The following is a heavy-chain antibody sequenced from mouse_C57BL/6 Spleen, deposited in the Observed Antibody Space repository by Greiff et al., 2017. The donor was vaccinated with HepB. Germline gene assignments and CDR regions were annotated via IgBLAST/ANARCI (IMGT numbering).Heavy chain of an antibody. D-gene: IGHD1-1*01. CDR3: ARKQGSSYDY. CDR1: GYTFTSYW. J-gene: IGHJ2*01. V-gene: IGHV1-69*01. CDR2: IDPSDSYT. Sequence: VQLKQPGAELVMPGASVKLSCKASGYTFTSYWMHWVKQRPGQGLEWIGEIDPSDSYTNYNQKFKGKSTLTVDKSSSTAYMQLSSLTSEDSAVYYCARKQGSSYDYWGQGTTLTVSS.